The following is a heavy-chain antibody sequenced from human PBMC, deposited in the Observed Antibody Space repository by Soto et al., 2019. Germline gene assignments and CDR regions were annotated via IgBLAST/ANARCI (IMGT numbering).Heavy chain of an antibody. V-gene: IGHV1-2*02. J-gene: IGHJ6*02. CDR1: GYTFNVYH. Sequence: ASVKVSCKASGYTFNVYHIHWVRQAPGQGLEWMGWISPNSGVTNYAQKFQGRVTMTTDTSIGTAYMELSRLTSDDTAVYYCARDLMTTVPYYYCGVDVWGQGTTVTGSS. D-gene: IGHD4-4*01. CDR2: ISPNSGVT. CDR3: ARDLMTTVPYYYCGVDV.